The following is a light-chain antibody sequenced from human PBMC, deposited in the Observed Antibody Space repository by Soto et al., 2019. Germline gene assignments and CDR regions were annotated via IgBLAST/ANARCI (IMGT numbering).Light chain of an antibody. CDR1: QSVTNTY. J-gene: IGKJ1*01. V-gene: IGKV3-20*01. CDR2: GAS. Sequence: EVVLTQAPGTLSLSPGERATLACRASQSVTNTYLPWYQQKPGQAPRLLIYGASRWATGIPHTFCGSGSGTDFTLTITRLAPDDLAVDYCQDYGSSRAFGQGTKVE. CDR3: QDYGSSRA.